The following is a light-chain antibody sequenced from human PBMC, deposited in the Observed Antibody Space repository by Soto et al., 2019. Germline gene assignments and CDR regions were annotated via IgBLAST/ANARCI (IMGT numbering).Light chain of an antibody. CDR2: WAS. V-gene: IGKV4-1*01. CDR1: QSVLYSSNNKNY. J-gene: IGKJ1*01. Sequence: DIVMTQSPDSLAVSLGERATINCKSSQSVLYSSNNKNYLAWYQQKPGQPPKLLIYWASTRESGVPDRFSASGSGTDFTPTISSRQAADVAVYYCQQYYGTPPWTFGQGTKVEIK. CDR3: QQYYGTPPWT.